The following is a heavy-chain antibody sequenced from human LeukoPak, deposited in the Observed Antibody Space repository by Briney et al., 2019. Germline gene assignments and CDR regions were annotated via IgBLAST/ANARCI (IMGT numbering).Heavy chain of an antibody. CDR3: ARDEYCSGGTCYIYWYFDL. D-gene: IGHD2-15*01. Sequence: GGSVRLSCAASGFTFSSYGMHWVRQAPGKGLEWVAVISYDGSNKYYADSVKGRFTISRDNSKNTLYLQMNSLRAEDTAVYYCARDEYCSGGTCYIYWYFDLWGRGTLVTVSS. CDR1: GFTFSSYG. CDR2: ISYDGSNK. J-gene: IGHJ2*01. V-gene: IGHV3-30*03.